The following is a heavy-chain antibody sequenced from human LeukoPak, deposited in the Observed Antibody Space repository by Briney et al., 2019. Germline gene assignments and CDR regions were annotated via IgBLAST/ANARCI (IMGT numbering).Heavy chain of an antibody. D-gene: IGHD6-13*01. V-gene: IGHV4-39*07. J-gene: IGHJ3*02. CDR1: GGSISSRSYY. Sequence: ASETLSLTCTVSGGSISSRSYYWGWIRQPPGKGLEWIGEINHSGSTNYNPSLKSRVTISVDTSKNQFSLKLSSVTAADTAVYYCARVRGSSWYRAFDIWDQGTMVTVSS. CDR3: ARVRGSSWYRAFDI. CDR2: INHSGST.